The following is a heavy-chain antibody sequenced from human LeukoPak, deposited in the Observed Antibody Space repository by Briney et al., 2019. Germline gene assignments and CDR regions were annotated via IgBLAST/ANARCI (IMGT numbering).Heavy chain of an antibody. V-gene: IGHV1-69*05. D-gene: IGHD3-22*01. CDR2: IIPIFGTA. J-gene: IGHJ1*01. CDR1: GGTFSSYA. CDR3: ARPRGYYYDSSGYSEYFQH. Sequence: SVKVSCKASGGTFSSYAISWVRQAPGQGLEWVGRIIPIFGTANYAQKFQGRVTITTDESTSTTYMELSSLRSEDTAVYYCARPRGYYYDSSGYSEYFQHWGQGTLVTVSS.